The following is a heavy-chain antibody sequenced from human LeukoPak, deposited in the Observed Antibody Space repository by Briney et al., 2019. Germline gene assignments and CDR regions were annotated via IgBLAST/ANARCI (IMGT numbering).Heavy chain of an antibody. CDR3: ARWYYYDSSGYSPNYFDY. CDR2: IYYSGST. CDR1: GGSISSGGYY. D-gene: IGHD3-22*01. Sequence: SQTLSLTCTVSGGSISSGGYYWSWIRQHPGKGLEWIGYIYYSGSTYYNPSPKSRVTISVDTSKNQFSLKLSSVTAADTAVYYCARWYYYDSSGYSPNYFDYWGQGTLVTVSS. J-gene: IGHJ4*02. V-gene: IGHV4-31*03.